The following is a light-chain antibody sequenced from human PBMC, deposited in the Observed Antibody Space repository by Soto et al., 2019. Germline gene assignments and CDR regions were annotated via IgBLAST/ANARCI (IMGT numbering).Light chain of an antibody. CDR1: QGISSY. Sequence: AIRMTQSPSSLSASTGDRFTITCRASQGISSYLAWYQQKPGKXPKXXIYAASTLQSGVPSRFSGSGSGTDLTITISSLQPEDCDTYYCQQLNSYPLTFGGGTKVDIK. V-gene: IGKV1-8*01. J-gene: IGKJ4*01. CDR2: AAS. CDR3: QQLNSYPLT.